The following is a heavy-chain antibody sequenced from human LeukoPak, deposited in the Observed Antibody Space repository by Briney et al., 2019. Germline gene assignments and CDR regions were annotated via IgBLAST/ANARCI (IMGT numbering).Heavy chain of an antibody. D-gene: IGHD2-2*01. CDR3: ARRGCSSTSCSGDYYYYMDV. Sequence: SETLSLTCAVYGGSLSGYYWSWIRQPPGKGLEWIGEINHSGGTNYNPSLKSRVTISVDTSKNQFSLKLSSVTAADTAVYYCARRGCSSTSCSGDYYYYMDVWGKGTTVTVSS. CDR1: GGSLSGYY. CDR2: INHSGGT. V-gene: IGHV4-34*01. J-gene: IGHJ6*03.